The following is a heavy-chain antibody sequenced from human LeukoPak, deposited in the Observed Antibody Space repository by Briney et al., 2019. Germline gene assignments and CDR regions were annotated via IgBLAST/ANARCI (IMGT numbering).Heavy chain of an antibody. Sequence: ASVKVSCKASGYTFTSYYMHWVRQAPGQGLEWMGIINPSGGSTGYAQKFQGRVTMTRDTSTSTVYVELSSLRSEDTAVYYCARGSVLRFLEWLFQPDFDYWGQGTLVTVSS. CDR3: ARGSVLRFLEWLFQPDFDY. CDR1: GYTFTSYY. CDR2: INPSGGST. D-gene: IGHD3-3*01. V-gene: IGHV1-46*01. J-gene: IGHJ4*02.